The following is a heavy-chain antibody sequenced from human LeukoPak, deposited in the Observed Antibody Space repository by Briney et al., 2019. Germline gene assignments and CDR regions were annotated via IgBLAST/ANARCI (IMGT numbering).Heavy chain of an antibody. D-gene: IGHD3-10*01. Sequence: SETLSLTCAVYGGSFSGYYWSWICQPPGKGLEWIGEINHSGSTNYNPSLKSRVTISVDTSKNQFSLKLSSVTAADTAVYYCARRGVRGVIALDYWGQGTLVTVSS. CDR1: GGSFSGYY. J-gene: IGHJ4*02. V-gene: IGHV4-34*01. CDR3: ARRGVRGVIALDY. CDR2: INHSGST.